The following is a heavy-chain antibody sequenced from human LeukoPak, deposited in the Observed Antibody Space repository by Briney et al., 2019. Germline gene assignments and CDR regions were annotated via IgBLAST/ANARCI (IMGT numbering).Heavy chain of an antibody. J-gene: IGHJ4*02. CDR3: ASGVSIFGVVYPPFDY. Sequence: ASVKVSCKASGYTFTGYYMHWVRQAPGQGLEWMGWISAYNGNTNYAQKLQGRVTMTTDTSTSTAYMELRSLRSDDTAVYYCASGVSIFGVVYPPFDYWGQGTLVTVSS. CDR2: ISAYNGNT. D-gene: IGHD3-3*01. V-gene: IGHV1-18*04. CDR1: GYTFTGYY.